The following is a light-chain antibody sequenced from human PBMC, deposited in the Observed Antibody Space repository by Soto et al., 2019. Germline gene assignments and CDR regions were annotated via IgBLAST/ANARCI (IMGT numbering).Light chain of an antibody. V-gene: IGLV2-14*01. CDR2: DVS. Sequence: QSVLTQPASVSGSPGQSITISCTGTSSDVGGSNYVSWYQQYPGKAPKLMIYDVSNRLSGVSNRFSGSKSGNTASLTISGLQAEDEADYYCSSYTSSSILFGGGTQLTVL. J-gene: IGLJ3*02. CDR1: SSDVGGSNY. CDR3: SSYTSSSIL.